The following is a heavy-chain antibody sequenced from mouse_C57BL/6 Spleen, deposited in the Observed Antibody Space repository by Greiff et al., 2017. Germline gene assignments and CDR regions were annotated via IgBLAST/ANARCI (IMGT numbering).Heavy chain of an antibody. CDR2: INPNNGGT. D-gene: IGHD4-1*01. CDR1: GYTFTDYN. V-gene: IGHV1-18*01. J-gene: IGHJ2*01. Sequence: VQLKQSGPELVKPGASVKIPCKASGYTFTDYNMDWVKQTHGKSLEWIGDINPNNGGTIYNQKFKGKATLTVDKSSSTAYMELRSLTSEDTAVDYCARRNWVFDYWGQGTTLTVSS. CDR3: ARRNWVFDY.